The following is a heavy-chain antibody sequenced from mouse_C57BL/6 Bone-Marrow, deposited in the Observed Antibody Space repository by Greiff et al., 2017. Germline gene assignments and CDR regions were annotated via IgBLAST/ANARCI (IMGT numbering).Heavy chain of an antibody. V-gene: IGHV2-2*01. D-gene: IGHD3-3*01. CDR3: AREGGRNWYFDV. Sequence: VQLVESGPGLVQPSQSLSITCTVSGFSLTSYGVHWVRQSPGKGLEWLGVIWSGGSTDYNAAFISRLSISKDNSKSQVFFKMNSLQADDTAIYYCAREGGRNWYFDVWGTGTTVTVSS. CDR1: GFSLTSYG. CDR2: IWSGGST. J-gene: IGHJ1*03.